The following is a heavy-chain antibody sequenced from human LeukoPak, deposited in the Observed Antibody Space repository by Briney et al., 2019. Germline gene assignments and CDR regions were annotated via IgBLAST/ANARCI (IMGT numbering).Heavy chain of an antibody. CDR2: IYYRGNT. Sequence: SETLSLTCTVSGGSIRVYYWSCIRQPPEKGLEWIGYIYYRGNTNYNPSLQSRVTISVDTSKNQFSLKLSSVTAADTAVYYCAMALDPNSSGWYRLFDYWGQGTLVTVSS. CDR1: GGSIRVYY. D-gene: IGHD6-19*01. J-gene: IGHJ4*02. CDR3: AMALDPNSSGWYRLFDY. V-gene: IGHV4-59*01.